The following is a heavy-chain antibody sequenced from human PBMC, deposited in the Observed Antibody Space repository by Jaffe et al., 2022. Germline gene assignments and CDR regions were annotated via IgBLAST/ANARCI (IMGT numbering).Heavy chain of an antibody. D-gene: IGHD5-12*01. Sequence: EVQLVESGGGLVQPGGSLRLSCTASGFTFSSYWMHWVRQAPGKGLVWVSRINSDGSSTSYADSVKGRFTISRDNAKNTLYLQMNSLRAEDTAVYYCATSGYDSRYYFDYWGQGTLVTVSS. J-gene: IGHJ4*02. CDR1: GFTFSSYW. CDR3: ATSGYDSRYYFDY. V-gene: IGHV3-74*01. CDR2: INSDGSST.